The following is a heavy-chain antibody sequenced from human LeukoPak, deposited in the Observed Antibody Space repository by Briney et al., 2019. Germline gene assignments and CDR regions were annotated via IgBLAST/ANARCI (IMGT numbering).Heavy chain of an antibody. J-gene: IGHJ5*02. V-gene: IGHV4-31*03. D-gene: IGHD2-8*01. CDR2: IYYSGST. CDR3: ARDQIRMASRWFDP. CDR1: GGPISSGGYY. Sequence: SETLSLTCTVSGGPISSGGYYWSWIRQHPGKGLEWIGYIYYSGSTYYNPSLKSRVTISVDTSKNQFSLKLSSVTAADTAVYYCARDQIRMASRWFDPWGQGTLVTVSS.